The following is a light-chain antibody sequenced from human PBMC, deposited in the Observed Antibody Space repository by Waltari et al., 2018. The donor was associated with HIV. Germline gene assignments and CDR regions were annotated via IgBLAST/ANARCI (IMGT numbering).Light chain of an antibody. J-gene: IGKJ4*01. CDR3: QQRSNWPPLT. Sequence: DIVLTQSPATLSLSPGERATLSCMASQSVSSYLAGNQEKPGQAPRHLIDDASNRDTGMPERFSGSGSGTDFTITISSLEPEDCAVYYCQQRSNWPPLTVGGGTKVEIK. CDR2: DAS. CDR1: QSVSSY. V-gene: IGKV3-11*01.